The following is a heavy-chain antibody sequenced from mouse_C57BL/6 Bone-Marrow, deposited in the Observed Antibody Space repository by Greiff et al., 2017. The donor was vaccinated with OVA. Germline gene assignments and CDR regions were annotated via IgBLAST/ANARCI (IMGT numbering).Heavy chain of an antibody. V-gene: IGHV1-19*01. CDR1: GYTFTDYY. J-gene: IGHJ4*01. CDR2: INPYNGGT. CDR3: ARKDHYAMDD. Sequence: EVQLQQSGPVLVKPGASVKMSCQASGYTFTDYYMNWVKQSHGKSLEWIGVINPYNGGTSYNQKFQGKAPLTVDKSSSTAYIERNSLTSEDSAVYYCARKDHYAMDDWGQATSVTASS.